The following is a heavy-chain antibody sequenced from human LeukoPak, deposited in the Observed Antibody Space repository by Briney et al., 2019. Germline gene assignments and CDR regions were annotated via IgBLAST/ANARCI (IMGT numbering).Heavy chain of an antibody. CDR3: ARVPPRFLEPFDY. D-gene: IGHD3-3*01. CDR1: GGSFSGYY. J-gene: IGHJ4*02. CDR2: INHSGSP. Sequence: KPSETLSLTCAVYGGSFSGYYWSWIRQPPGKGLEWIGEINHSGSPNYNPSLKSRVTISVDTSKNQFSLKLSSVTAADTAVYYCARVPPRFLEPFDYWGQGTLVTVSS. V-gene: IGHV4-34*01.